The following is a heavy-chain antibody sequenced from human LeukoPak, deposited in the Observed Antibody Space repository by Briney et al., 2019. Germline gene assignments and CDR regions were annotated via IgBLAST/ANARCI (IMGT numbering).Heavy chain of an antibody. CDR2: IASSGGST. J-gene: IGHJ4*02. D-gene: IGHD3-3*01. CDR1: GFTLSNYA. Sequence: GGSLRLSCTASGFTLSNYAMSWVRQAPGRGLEWVSAIASSGGSTYYADSVKGRFTISRENSKNTLYLQMNSLRAEDTAVYYCAKVNYDFWSGYYTGAVGGFDYWGQGTLVTVSS. V-gene: IGHV3-23*01. CDR3: AKVNYDFWSGYYTGAVGGFDY.